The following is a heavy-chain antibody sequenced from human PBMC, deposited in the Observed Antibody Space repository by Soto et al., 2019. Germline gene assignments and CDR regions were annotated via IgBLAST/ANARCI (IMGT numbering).Heavy chain of an antibody. Sequence: PSETLSLTCTVSGASISVHSYYWTWIRQPPGKGLEWIGSSYYSGTAYFNPSLKSRATISVDTSKNQFSLRLTSVTAADTAIYYGTRRYYWNDNYFDTWGPGALVTVSS. D-gene: IGHD3-9*01. CDR3: TRRYYWNDNYFDT. J-gene: IGHJ5*02. CDR2: SYYSGTA. V-gene: IGHV4-39*01. CDR1: GASISVHSYY.